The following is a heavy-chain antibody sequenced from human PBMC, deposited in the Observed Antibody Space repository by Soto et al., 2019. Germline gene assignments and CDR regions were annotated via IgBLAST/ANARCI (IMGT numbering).Heavy chain of an antibody. Sequence: EVQLVESGGGLVKPGGSLRLSCAASGFTFSNAWINWVRQAPGKGLEWVGRIKSKTDGRRTNYADSVKGRFTISRDNAKNTVYLQMNSLRAEDTAVYYCARELGGGDTYWGLGTLVTVSS. J-gene: IGHJ4*02. CDR3: ARELGGGDTY. V-gene: IGHV3-15*07. CDR2: IKSKTDGRRT. CDR1: GFTFSNAW. D-gene: IGHD2-15*01.